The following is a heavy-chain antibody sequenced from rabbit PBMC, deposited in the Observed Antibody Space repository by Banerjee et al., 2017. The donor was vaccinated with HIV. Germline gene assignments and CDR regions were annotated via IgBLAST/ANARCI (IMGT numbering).Heavy chain of an antibody. CDR2: VYAGDGST. V-gene: IGHV1S47*01. D-gene: IGHD6-1*01. Sequence: QEQLEESGGDLVQPEGSLTLTCKASGFSFSSSYWMSWVRQAPGKGLEWIGCVYAGDGSTYYASWVNGRFTMSSNTNQNTVSLQMTSLPAADTATYFCARAGAGYDGYGYGLWNPGTLVTVS. CDR1: GFSFSSSYW. CDR3: ARAGAGYDGYGYGL. J-gene: IGHJ4*01.